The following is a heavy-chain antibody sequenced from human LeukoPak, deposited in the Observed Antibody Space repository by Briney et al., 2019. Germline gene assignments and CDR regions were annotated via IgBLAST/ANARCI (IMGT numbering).Heavy chain of an antibody. D-gene: IGHD2/OR15-2a*01. J-gene: IGHJ4*02. V-gene: IGHV3-23*01. CDR2: ISGSGGST. CDR1: GFTFSSYA. CDR3: ANFPSALVLGGDY. Sequence: GGSLRLSCAASGFTFSSYAMSWVRQAPGKGLEWVSAISGSGGSTYYADSVKGRFTISRDNSKNTLYLQMNSLRAEDTAVYYCANFPSALVLGGDYWGQGTLVTVSS.